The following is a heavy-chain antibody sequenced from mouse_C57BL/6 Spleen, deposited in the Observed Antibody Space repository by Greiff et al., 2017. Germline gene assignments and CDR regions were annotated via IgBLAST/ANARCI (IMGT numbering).Heavy chain of an antibody. D-gene: IGHD2-2*01. CDR2: IYPGDGDT. V-gene: IGHV1-80*01. Sequence: VQVVESGAELVKPGASVKISCKASGYAFSSYWMNWVKQRPGKGLEWIGQIYPGDGDTNYNGKLKGKATLTGDKSSSTAYMQLSSRTSEDSAVYFCARVWGYDPDYWGQGTTLTVSS. J-gene: IGHJ2*01. CDR3: ARVWGYDPDY. CDR1: GYAFSSYW.